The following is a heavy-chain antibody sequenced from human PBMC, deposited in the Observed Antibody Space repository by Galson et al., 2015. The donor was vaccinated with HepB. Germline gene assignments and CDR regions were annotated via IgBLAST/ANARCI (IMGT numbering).Heavy chain of an antibody. CDR2: ISSSSSYI. CDR1: GFTFSSYS. D-gene: IGHD6-13*01. J-gene: IGHJ4*02. Sequence: SLRLSCAASGFTFSSYSMNWVRQAPGKGLEWVSSISSSSSYIYYADSVKGRFTISRDNAKNSLYLQMNSLRAEDTAVYYCARGLRIAAAGGDFDYWGQGTLVTVSS. CDR3: ARGLRIAAAGGDFDY. V-gene: IGHV3-21*01.